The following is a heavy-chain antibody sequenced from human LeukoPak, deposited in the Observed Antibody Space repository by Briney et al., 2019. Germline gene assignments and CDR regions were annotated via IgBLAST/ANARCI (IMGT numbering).Heavy chain of an antibody. CDR3: AKDGGSSGWSDFDY. Sequence: GGSLRLSCAASGFTFSSYAMSWVRQAPGKGLVWVSAISGSGGSTYYADSVKGRFTISRDNSKNTLYLQMNSLRAEDTAVYYCAKDGGSSGWSDFDYWGQGTLVTVSS. CDR2: ISGSGGST. D-gene: IGHD6-19*01. J-gene: IGHJ4*02. CDR1: GFTFSSYA. V-gene: IGHV3-23*01.